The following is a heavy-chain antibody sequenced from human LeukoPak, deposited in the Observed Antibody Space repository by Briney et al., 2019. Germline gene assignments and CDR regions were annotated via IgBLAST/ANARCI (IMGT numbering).Heavy chain of an antibody. CDR2: ISSSSSYI. CDR3: ARVQYYDFWSGYYSLRSFDY. J-gene: IGHJ4*02. CDR1: GFTFSSYS. D-gene: IGHD3-3*01. V-gene: IGHV3-21*01. Sequence: SLRLSCESSGFTFSSYSMNWVRQAPGKRLEWVSSISSSSSYIYYADSVKGRFTISRDNAKNSLYLQMNSLRAEDTAVYYCARVQYYDFWSGYYSLRSFDYWGQGTLVTVSS.